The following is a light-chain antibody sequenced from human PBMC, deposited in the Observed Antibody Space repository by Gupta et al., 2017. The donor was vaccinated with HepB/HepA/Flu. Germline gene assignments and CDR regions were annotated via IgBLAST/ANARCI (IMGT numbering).Light chain of an antibody. V-gene: IGKV1-5*03. Sequence: DIQMTQSPSTLSASVGDRVTITCRASQSISTWLDWYQQKPGKAPKLLMYKAASLEGGVPSRFSGSGSGTEFTLTISGLQPDDFATYYCQQYNSYITFGGGTKVEIK. CDR1: QSISTW. CDR3: QQYNSYIT. CDR2: KAA. J-gene: IGKJ4*01.